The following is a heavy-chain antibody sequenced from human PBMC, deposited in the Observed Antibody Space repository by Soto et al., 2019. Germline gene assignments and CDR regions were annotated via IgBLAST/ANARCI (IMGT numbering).Heavy chain of an antibody. CDR2: INPSGGST. CDR1: GYTFTSYY. V-gene: IGHV1-46*03. Sequence: QVQLVQSGAEVKKPGASVKVSCKASGYTFTSYYMHWVRQAPGQGLEGMGIINPSGGSTSYAQKFQGRVTMTRDTSTSTVYMELSSLRSEDTAVYYCARDQEAVAGPSHLDYWGQGTLVTVSS. CDR3: ARDQEAVAGPSHLDY. D-gene: IGHD6-19*01. J-gene: IGHJ4*02.